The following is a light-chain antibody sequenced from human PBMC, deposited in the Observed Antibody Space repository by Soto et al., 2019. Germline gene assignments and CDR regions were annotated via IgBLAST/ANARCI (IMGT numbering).Light chain of an antibody. J-gene: IGKJ2*01. CDR3: QQYNTWPPRYT. CDR2: GAS. Sequence: EIVMTQSPATLSVSPGGRATLSCRANQSVISYLAWYQQRPGQPPRLLIYGASTRATGIPARFSGSGSGTEFSLTISSLQSEDFAIDYCQQYNTWPPRYTFGQGTKLEIK. V-gene: IGKV3-15*01. CDR1: QSVISY.